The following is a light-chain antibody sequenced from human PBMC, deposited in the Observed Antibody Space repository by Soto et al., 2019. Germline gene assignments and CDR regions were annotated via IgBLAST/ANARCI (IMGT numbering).Light chain of an antibody. CDR1: ISNIGDNH. J-gene: IGLJ2*01. Sequence: QSVLTQPPSASAAPGQRVTISCSGTISNIGDNHVSWYQQVPGKAPKLMIYEGSKRPSGVSNRFSGSKSGNTASLTISGLQAEDEADYYCCSYAGSSTYVVFGGGTKVTVL. V-gene: IGLV2-23*01. CDR2: EGS. CDR3: CSYAGSSTYVV.